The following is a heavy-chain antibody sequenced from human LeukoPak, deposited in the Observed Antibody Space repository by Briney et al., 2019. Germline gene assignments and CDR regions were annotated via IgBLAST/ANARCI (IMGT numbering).Heavy chain of an antibody. Sequence: PSETLSLTCTVSGGSISSGGYYWSWIRQPPGKGLEWIGYIYHSGSTYYNPSLKSRVTISVDRSKNQFSLKLSSVTAADTAVYYCAVHDGIRGVINYWGQGTLVTVSS. CDR1: GGSISSGGYY. J-gene: IGHJ4*02. CDR2: IYHSGST. CDR3: AVHDGIRGVINY. V-gene: IGHV4-30-2*01. D-gene: IGHD3-10*01.